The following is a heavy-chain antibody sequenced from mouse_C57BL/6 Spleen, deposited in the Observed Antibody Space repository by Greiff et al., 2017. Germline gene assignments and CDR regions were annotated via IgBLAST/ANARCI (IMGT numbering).Heavy chain of an antibody. V-gene: IGHV5-4*01. CDR1: GFTFSSYA. CDR3: ARDRDDYCSSPYYFDY. Sequence: EVKLVESGGGLVKPGGSLKLSCAASGFTFSSYAMSWVRQTPEKRLEWVATISDGGSYTYYSDNVKGRFTISRDNAKNNLYLQMSHLKSEDTAMYYCARDRDDYCSSPYYFDYWGQGTTLTVSS. CDR2: ISDGGSYT. D-gene: IGHD1-1*01. J-gene: IGHJ2*01.